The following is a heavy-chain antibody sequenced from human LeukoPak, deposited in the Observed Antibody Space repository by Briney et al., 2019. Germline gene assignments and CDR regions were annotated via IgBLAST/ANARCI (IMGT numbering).Heavy chain of an antibody. V-gene: IGHV3-53*01. CDR3: ARVTVAGLLSY. Sequence: GGSLRLSCAASGFTVSSNYMSWVRQAPGKGLEWVSVIYSGGSTYYADSVKGRFTISRDNSKNTLYLQMNSLRAEATAVYYCARVTVAGLLSYWGKGTLVTVSS. CDR1: GFTVSSNY. J-gene: IGHJ4*02. CDR2: IYSGGST. D-gene: IGHD6-19*01.